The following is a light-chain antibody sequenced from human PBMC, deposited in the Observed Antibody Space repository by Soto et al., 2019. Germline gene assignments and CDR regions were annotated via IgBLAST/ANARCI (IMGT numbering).Light chain of an antibody. V-gene: IGKV3-20*01. CDR1: QSVSSTY. CDR2: GAS. CDR3: QQYGGSPAYT. J-gene: IGKJ2*01. Sequence: EIVLTQSPGTLSLSPGERDTLSCRASQSVSSTYLAWYQHKPGQAPRLLIYGASSRATGIPDRFSGSGSGTHFTLTISRLEPEDFALYYCQQYGGSPAYTVGQGTK.